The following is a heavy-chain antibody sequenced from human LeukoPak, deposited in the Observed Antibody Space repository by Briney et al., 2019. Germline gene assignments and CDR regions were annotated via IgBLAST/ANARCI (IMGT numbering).Heavy chain of an antibody. CDR3: ARGGPYYDSTNNWFDP. CDR2: ILPILGIA. Sequence: ASVKVSCKASGGTFSSYTISWVRQAPGQGLEWMGRILPILGIANYAQKFQGRVTITADKSTSTAYMELSSLRSEDTAVYYCARGGPYYDSTNNWFDPWGQGTLVTVSS. CDR1: GGTFSSYT. V-gene: IGHV1-69*02. J-gene: IGHJ5*02. D-gene: IGHD3-22*01.